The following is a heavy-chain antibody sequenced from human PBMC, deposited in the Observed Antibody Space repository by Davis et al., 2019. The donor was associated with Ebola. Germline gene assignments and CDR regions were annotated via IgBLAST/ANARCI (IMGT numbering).Heavy chain of an antibody. CDR1: GFTFSSYA. J-gene: IGHJ4*02. Sequence: GGSLRLSCAASGFTFSSYAMHWVRQAPGKGLEYVSAISSNGGRTYYANSVKGRFTISRDNSKNTLYLQMGSLRAEDMAVYYCARGISGSSGWYGAHYFDYWGQGTLVTVSS. D-gene: IGHD6-19*01. CDR2: ISSNGGRT. V-gene: IGHV3-64*01. CDR3: ARGISGSSGWYGAHYFDY.